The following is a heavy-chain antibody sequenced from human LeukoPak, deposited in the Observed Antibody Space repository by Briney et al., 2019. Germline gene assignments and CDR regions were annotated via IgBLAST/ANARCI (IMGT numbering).Heavy chain of an antibody. V-gene: IGHV4-39*01. Sequence: ETLSLTCSVSGGSITSGDYRWGWNRQSPGKGLEWIGSFYNRGSPYYNPSLKSRVTISLDTSKNQFSLKLTSVTAADTAIYYCARQFDYWGPGSLVTVSS. J-gene: IGHJ4*02. CDR3: ARQFDY. CDR2: FYNRGSP. CDR1: GGSITSGDYR.